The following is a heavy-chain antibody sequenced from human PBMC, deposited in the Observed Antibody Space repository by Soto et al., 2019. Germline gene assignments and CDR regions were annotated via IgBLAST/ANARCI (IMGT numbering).Heavy chain of an antibody. D-gene: IGHD6-13*01. Sequence: SETLSLTCTVSGGSISSSSYYWGWIRQPPGKGLEWIGSIYYSGSTYYNPSLKSRVTISVDTSKNQFSLKLSSVTAADTAVYYCARHGYSSSWYPDYYYYYMDVWGKGTTVTVSS. V-gene: IGHV4-39*01. CDR3: ARHGYSSSWYPDYYYYYMDV. CDR1: GGSISSSSYY. CDR2: IYYSGST. J-gene: IGHJ6*03.